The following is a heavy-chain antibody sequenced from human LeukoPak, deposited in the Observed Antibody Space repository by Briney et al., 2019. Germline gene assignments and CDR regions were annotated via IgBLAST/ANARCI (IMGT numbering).Heavy chain of an antibody. V-gene: IGHV4-34*01. CDR1: GGSFSGYY. CDR3: XXXXXXXXXRLYYGMDV. CDR2: INHSGST. Sequence: PSETLSLTCAVYGGSFSGYYWSWIRQPPGKGLEWIGEINHSGSTNYNPSLKSRVTISVDTSKNQFSLKLSSVTAADTAVYSCXXXXXXXXXRLYYGMDVWGQGTTVTVSS. J-gene: IGHJ6*02. D-gene: IGHD3-22*01.